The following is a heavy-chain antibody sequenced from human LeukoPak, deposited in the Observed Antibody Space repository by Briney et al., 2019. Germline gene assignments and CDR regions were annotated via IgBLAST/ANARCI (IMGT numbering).Heavy chain of an antibody. J-gene: IGHJ5*02. D-gene: IGHD6-19*01. CDR3: ARHWGSSGHNWFDP. CDR2: IYYSGST. Sequence: SETLSLTCTVSGGSISSGGYYWSWIRQHPGKGLEWIGYIYYSGSTYYNPSLKSRVTISVDTSKNQFSLKLSSVTAADTAVYYCARHWGSSGHNWFDPWGQGTLVTVSS. CDR1: GGSISSGGYY. V-gene: IGHV4-31*03.